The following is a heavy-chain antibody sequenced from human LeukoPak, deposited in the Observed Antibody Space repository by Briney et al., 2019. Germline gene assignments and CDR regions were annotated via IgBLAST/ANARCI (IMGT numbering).Heavy chain of an antibody. CDR1: GFTFSGST. CDR2: ISGSGGTT. CDR3: AKDRGIAVVPTLFDY. D-gene: IGHD2-2*01. J-gene: IGHJ4*02. V-gene: IGHV3-23*01. Sequence: PGGSLRLSCAASGFTFSGSTMSWVRQAPGKELEWVSGISGSGGTTRHADSVKGRFTISRDNSKNTLYLQMNSLRAEDTAVYYCAKDRGIAVVPTLFDYWGQGTLVTVSS.